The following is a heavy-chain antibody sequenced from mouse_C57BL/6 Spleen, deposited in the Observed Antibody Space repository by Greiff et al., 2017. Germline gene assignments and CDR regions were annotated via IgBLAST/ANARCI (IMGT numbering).Heavy chain of an antibody. Sequence: VQLKESGAELVRPGASVKLSCTASGFNIKDDYMHWVKQRPEQGLEWIGWIDPENGDTEYASKFQGKATITADTSSNTAYLQLSSLTAEDTAVYYCTTGEGDYWGQGTTLTVSS. J-gene: IGHJ2*01. CDR1: GFNIKDDY. CDR3: TTGEGDY. CDR2: IDPENGDT. V-gene: IGHV14-4*01.